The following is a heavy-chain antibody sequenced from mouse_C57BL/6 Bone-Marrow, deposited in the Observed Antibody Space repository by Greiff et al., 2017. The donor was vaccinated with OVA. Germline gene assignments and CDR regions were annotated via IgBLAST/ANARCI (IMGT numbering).Heavy chain of an antibody. D-gene: IGHD3-3*01. V-gene: IGHV1-61*01. CDR2: IYPSDSET. J-gene: IGHJ4*01. CDR3: ARGGGRGAMDY. CDR1: GYTFTSYW. Sequence: VKLQQPGAELVRPGSSVKLSCKASGYTFTSYWMDWVKQRPGQGLEWIGNIYPSDSETHYNQKFKDKATLTVDKSSSTAYMQLSSLTSEDSAVYCCARGGGRGAMDYWGQGTSVTVSS.